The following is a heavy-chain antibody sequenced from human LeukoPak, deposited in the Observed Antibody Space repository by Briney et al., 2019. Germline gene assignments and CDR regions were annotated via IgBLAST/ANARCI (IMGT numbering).Heavy chain of an antibody. Sequence: GGSLRLSCAASGFTFSSYAMSWVRQAPGKGLEWVSAISGSGGSTYYADSVKGRFTISRDNSKNTLYLQMNSLRAEDTAVYYCAKVRGSSSWKRKYYFDYWGQGALVTVS. V-gene: IGHV3-23*01. CDR1: GFTFSSYA. D-gene: IGHD6-13*01. CDR2: ISGSGGST. J-gene: IGHJ4*02. CDR3: AKVRGSSSWKRKYYFDY.